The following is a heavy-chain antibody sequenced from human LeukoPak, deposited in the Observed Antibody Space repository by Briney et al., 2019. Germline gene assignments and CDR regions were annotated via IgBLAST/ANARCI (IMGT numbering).Heavy chain of an antibody. CDR1: GGTFSSYA. V-gene: IGHV1-69*13. CDR3: ARVRYCSSTSCYTFDY. Sequence: SVKVSCKASGGTFSSYAISWVRQAPGQGLEWMGGIIPIFGTANYAQKFQGRVTITADESTSTAYMELSSLRSEDTAVYYCARVRYCSSTSCYTFDYWGQGTLVTVSS. CDR2: IIPIFGTA. D-gene: IGHD2-2*02. J-gene: IGHJ4*02.